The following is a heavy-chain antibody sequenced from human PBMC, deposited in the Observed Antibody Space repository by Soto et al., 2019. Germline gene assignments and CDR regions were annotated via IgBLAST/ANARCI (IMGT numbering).Heavy chain of an antibody. CDR1: GFTFRTYW. V-gene: IGHV3-21*01. J-gene: IGHJ4*02. CDR2: ISSSSSYI. CDR3: ARVWAPAGFDY. D-gene: IGHD3-10*01. Sequence: PGGSLRLSCVASGFTFRTYWVSWVRQAPGKGLEWVSSISSSSSYIYYADSVKGRFTISRDNAKNSLYLQMNSLRAEDTAVYYCARVWAPAGFDYWGQGTLVTVSS.